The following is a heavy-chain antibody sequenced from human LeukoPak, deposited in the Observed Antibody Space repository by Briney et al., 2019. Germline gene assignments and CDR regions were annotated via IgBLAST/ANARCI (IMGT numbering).Heavy chain of an antibody. D-gene: IGHD3-3*01. CDR3: AKVGVAKKPYYFDY. V-gene: IGHV3-7*05. CDR1: GATFSIDW. Sequence: GGSLRLSSGASGATFSIDWMTWIRQAPGKGLEWVANIRHDGGDKYYVDSVRGRFTISRDNAKKSLYLQMNSLRAEDTAVYYCAKVGVAKKPYYFDYWGQGTLVTVSS. J-gene: IGHJ4*02. CDR2: IRHDGGDK.